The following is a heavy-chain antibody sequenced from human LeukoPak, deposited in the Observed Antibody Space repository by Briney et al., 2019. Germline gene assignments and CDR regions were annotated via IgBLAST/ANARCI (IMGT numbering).Heavy chain of an antibody. V-gene: IGHV3-23*01. D-gene: IGHD1-26*01. J-gene: IGHJ3*02. CDR3: ARGGWELLMPHAFDI. CDR1: EFTFNSYG. CDR2: ISGSGGTT. Sequence: HTGGSLRLSCAASEFTFNSYGMSWVRQAPGKGLEWVSAISGSGGTTYYADSVKGRFTISRDNSKNTLYLQMNSLRAEDTAVYYCARGGWELLMPHAFDIWGQGTMVTVSS.